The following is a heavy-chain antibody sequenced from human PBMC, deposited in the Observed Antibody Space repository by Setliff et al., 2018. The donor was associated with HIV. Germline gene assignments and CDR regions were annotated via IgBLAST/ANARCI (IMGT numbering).Heavy chain of an antibody. Sequence: GGSLRLSCAASGFTFSNYGIHWVRQAPGKGLEWVAFRRYDGSNLYYADSVKGRSTISRDSYKDTAYLQMNSLRAEDTAVYYCASSGYNYGGYYMDVWGKGTTVTVSS. CDR1: GFTFSNYG. J-gene: IGHJ6*03. CDR2: RRYDGSNL. V-gene: IGHV3-30*02. CDR3: ASSGYNYGGYYMDV. D-gene: IGHD5-18*01.